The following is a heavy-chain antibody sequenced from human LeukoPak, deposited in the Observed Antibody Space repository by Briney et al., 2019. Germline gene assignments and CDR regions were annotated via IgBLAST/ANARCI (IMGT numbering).Heavy chain of an antibody. Sequence: GGTLRLSCAASGFTFSSYGMSWVRQAPGKGLEWVSAISGSGSSTYYAASVKGRFTISRDNSKNTLYLQMNSLRAEDTAVYYCARGGDGYNPPIDYWGQGTLVTVSS. J-gene: IGHJ4*02. CDR2: ISGSGSST. V-gene: IGHV3-23*01. CDR1: GFTFSSYG. D-gene: IGHD5-24*01. CDR3: ARGGDGYNPPIDY.